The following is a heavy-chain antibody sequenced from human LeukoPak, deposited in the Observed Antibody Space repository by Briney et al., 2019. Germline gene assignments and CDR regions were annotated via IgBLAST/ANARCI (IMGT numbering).Heavy chain of an antibody. J-gene: IGHJ4*02. CDR1: GFVFRSYF. V-gene: IGHV3-7*01. D-gene: IGHD3-3*01. Sequence: PGGSLRLSCAASGFVFRSYFMSWVRQAPGKGLEWVASIKNDGSEIYYVDSVRGRYTISRDNTKNSLYLQMSSLRAEDTAVYYCATDRGWRTSGYYLYYFEYWGQGTLVTFSS. CDR3: ATDRGWRTSGYYLYYFEY. CDR2: IKNDGSEI.